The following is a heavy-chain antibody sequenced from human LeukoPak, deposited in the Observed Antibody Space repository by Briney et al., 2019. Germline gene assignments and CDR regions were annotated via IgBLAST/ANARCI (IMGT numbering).Heavy chain of an antibody. J-gene: IGHJ4*02. V-gene: IGHV1-8*02. CDR1: GYTFTSYD. CDR3: ARGLSPTVVDY. D-gene: IGHD4-17*01. CDR2: MNPISGNT. Sequence: ASVKVSCKASGYTFTSYDNNWVRQATGQGPEWMGWMNPISGNTGYAPKFQGRVTMTRNTSINTAYMELSRLRSEDTAVYYCARGLSPTVVDYWGQGALVTVSS.